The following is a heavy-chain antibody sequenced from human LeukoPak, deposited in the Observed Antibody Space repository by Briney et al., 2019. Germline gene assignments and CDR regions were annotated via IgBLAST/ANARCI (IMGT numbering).Heavy chain of an antibody. V-gene: IGHV3-21*01. CDR1: GFTFSSYS. J-gene: IGHJ3*02. D-gene: IGHD3-22*01. CDR3: ARDNYCDSSGYRSDAFDI. Sequence: GGSRRLSCAASGFTFSSYSMNWVRQAPGKGLEWVSSISSSSSYIYYADSVKGRFTISRDNAKNSLHLQMNSHRAEDTAVYYCARDNYCDSSGYRSDAFDIWGQGTMGTVSP. CDR2: ISSSSSYI.